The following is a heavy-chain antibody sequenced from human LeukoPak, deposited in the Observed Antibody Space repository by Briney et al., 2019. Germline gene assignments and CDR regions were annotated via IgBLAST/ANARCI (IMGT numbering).Heavy chain of an antibody. CDR2: ISSSGSII. CDR3: ARDRYDSSGYYGY. Sequence: GGSLRLSCAASGFTFSDYYMSWIRQAPGKGLEWVSYISSSGSIIYYVDSVKGRFTISRDNAKNSLYLQMNSLRAEDTAVYYCARDRYDSSGYYGYWGQGTLVTVSS. CDR1: GFTFSDYY. D-gene: IGHD3-22*01. V-gene: IGHV3-11*01. J-gene: IGHJ4*02.